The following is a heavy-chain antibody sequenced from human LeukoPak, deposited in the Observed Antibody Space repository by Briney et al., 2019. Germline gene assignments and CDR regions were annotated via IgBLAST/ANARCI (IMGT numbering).Heavy chain of an antibody. V-gene: IGHV3-48*04. J-gene: IGHJ4*02. CDR1: GFTFSSYA. Sequence: GGSLRLSCAASGFTFSSYAMSWVRQAPGKGLEWVSYISSSGSTIYYADSVKGRFTISRDNAKNSLYLQMNSLRAEDTAVYYCAREPTYYYDSSGYRDYFDYWGQGTLVTVSS. CDR2: ISSSGSTI. CDR3: AREPTYYYDSSGYRDYFDY. D-gene: IGHD3-22*01.